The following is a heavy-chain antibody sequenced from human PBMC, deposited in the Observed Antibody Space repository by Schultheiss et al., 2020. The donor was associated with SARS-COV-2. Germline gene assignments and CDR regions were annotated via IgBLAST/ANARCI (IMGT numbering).Heavy chain of an antibody. CDR1: GYTFTGYY. J-gene: IGHJ6*02. D-gene: IGHD2-2*02. CDR2: INPNSGGT. CDR3: ARAEYCSSTSCYRGWGLYYYYGMDV. Sequence: ASVKVSCKASGYTFTGYYMHWVRQAPGQGLEWMGWINPNSGGTNYAQKFQDWVTMTRDTSISTAYMELSRLRSDDTAVYYCARAEYCSSTSCYRGWGLYYYYGMDVWGQGTTVTVSS. V-gene: IGHV1-2*04.